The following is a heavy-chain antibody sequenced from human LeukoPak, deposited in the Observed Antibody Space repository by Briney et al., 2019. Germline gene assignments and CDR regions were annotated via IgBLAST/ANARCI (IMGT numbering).Heavy chain of an antibody. CDR3: ARRGHYYDTSGYYYFDY. J-gene: IGHJ4*02. D-gene: IGHD3-22*01. CDR1: GYSISSGSY. Sequence: SETLSLTCAVSGYSISSGSYWGWVRQPPGKGLEWIATIYHSGSTYYNPSLQSRVTISMDTSKNQFSLMLTSVTAADTAVYYCARRGHYYDTSGYYYFDYWGQGTLVTVSS. CDR2: IYHSGST. V-gene: IGHV4-38-2*01.